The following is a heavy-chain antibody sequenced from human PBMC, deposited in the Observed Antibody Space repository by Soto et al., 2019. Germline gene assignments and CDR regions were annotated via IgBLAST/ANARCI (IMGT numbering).Heavy chain of an antibody. CDR3: ARGDVSGYSGYDHGGVDY. CDR1: GGSVNSGNYY. Sequence: SETLSLTCTVSGGSVNSGNYYWSWIRQPPGKGLEWIGYTYYSGITNYNPSLKSRVTISVDTSKNQFSLKLSSVTAADTAVYYCARGDVSGYSGYDHGGVDYWGQGTLVTVSS. J-gene: IGHJ4*02. V-gene: IGHV4-61*01. CDR2: TYYSGIT. D-gene: IGHD5-12*01.